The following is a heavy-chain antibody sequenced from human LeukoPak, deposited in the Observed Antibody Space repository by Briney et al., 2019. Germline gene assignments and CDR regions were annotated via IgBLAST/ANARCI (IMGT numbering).Heavy chain of an antibody. Sequence: PGGSLRLSCAASGFTFSSYWMSWVRQAPGKGLEWVANIKQDGSEKYYVDSVKGRFTISRDNAKNSLYLQMNSLRAEDTAVYYCAREDDYGDYGWFDPWGQGTLVTVSS. D-gene: IGHD4-17*01. CDR2: IKQDGSEK. CDR1: GFTFSSYW. V-gene: IGHV3-7*01. J-gene: IGHJ5*02. CDR3: AREDDYGDYGWFDP.